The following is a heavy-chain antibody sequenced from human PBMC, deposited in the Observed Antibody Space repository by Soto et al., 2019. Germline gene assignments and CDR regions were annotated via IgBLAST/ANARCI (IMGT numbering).Heavy chain of an antibody. Sequence: LGGSLRLSCQASGFNFDNYGMHWVRQAPGKGLEWVAVITYDGSFQYYADSVKGRFTISRDNSKNTLSLHLNTLKPEDMAVYHCAKDRVGGTFYTPLAFWGQGTLVTVSS. CDR1: GFNFDNYG. D-gene: IGHD1-7*01. CDR3: AKDRVGGTFYTPLAF. J-gene: IGHJ4*02. V-gene: IGHV3-30*18. CDR2: ITYDGSFQ.